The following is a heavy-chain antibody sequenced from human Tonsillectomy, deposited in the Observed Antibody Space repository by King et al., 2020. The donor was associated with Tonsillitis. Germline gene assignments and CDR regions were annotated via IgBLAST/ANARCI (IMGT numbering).Heavy chain of an antibody. CDR2: LRSNSFGGTT. CDR1: GFTFGDYA. D-gene: IGHD2-21*02. CDR3: ARVLEKGTVTASTEYFQP. V-gene: IGHV3-49*03. Sequence: VQLVESGGGLVQPGRSLRLSCTTSGFTFGDYAMSWFRQAPGKGLEWLGLLRSNSFGGTTDYAAPVKGRFMISRDDSKRIAHLQINSLRTEDTAVYFCARVLEKGTVTASTEYFQPWGQGTLVRVSS. J-gene: IGHJ1*01.